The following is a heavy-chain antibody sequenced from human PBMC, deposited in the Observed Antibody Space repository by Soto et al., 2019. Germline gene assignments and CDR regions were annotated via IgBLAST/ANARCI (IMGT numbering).Heavy chain of an antibody. V-gene: IGHV1-69*01. D-gene: IGHD6-19*01. Sequence: QVQLVQSGAEVKKPGSSVKVSCKASGGTFDIFSISWVRQAPGQGLEWMGGIIPIFGTAEYSQKFQGRVTITADESTSTSYMELSSLRFEDTDVYYCAKENRDDGSGWYSSTDWFDPWGQGTLVTVSS. CDR3: AKENRDDGSGWYSSTDWFDP. CDR2: IIPIFGTA. CDR1: GGTFDIFS. J-gene: IGHJ5*02.